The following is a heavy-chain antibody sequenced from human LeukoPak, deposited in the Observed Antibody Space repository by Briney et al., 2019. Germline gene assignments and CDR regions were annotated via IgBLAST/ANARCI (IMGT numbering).Heavy chain of an antibody. J-gene: IGHJ5*02. CDR2: IWYDGSNT. V-gene: IGHV3-30*02. D-gene: IGHD6-13*01. Sequence: GGSLRLSCTASGFTFSNYWMNWLRQAPGKGLEWVSSIWYDGSNTYYIDSVKGRFTISRDNSKKALSLQMNNLRAEDTGVYYCAKDSTSYGIAAVGSLFWFDPWGQGTLVTVSS. CDR3: AKDSTSYGIAAVGSLFWFDP. CDR1: GFTFSNYW.